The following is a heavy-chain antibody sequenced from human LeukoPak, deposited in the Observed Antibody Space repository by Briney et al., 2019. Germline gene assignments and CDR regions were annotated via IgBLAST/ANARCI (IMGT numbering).Heavy chain of an antibody. J-gene: IGHJ4*02. D-gene: IGHD6-19*01. CDR1: GGSISSYY. V-gene: IGHV4-4*09. CDR2: IYTSGST. CDR3: ARLGMAVADPHFDY. Sequence: SETLSLTCTVSGGSISSYYWSWIRQPPGKGLEWIGYIYTSGSTSYNPSLKSRVTISVDTSKNQFSLKPSSVTAADTAVYYCARLGMAVADPHFDYWGQGTLVTVSS.